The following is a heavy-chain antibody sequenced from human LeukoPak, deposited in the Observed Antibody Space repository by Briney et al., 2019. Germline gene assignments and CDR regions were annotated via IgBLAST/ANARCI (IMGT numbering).Heavy chain of an antibody. D-gene: IGHD6-13*01. CDR3: ARLVGIRQLVFFDY. Sequence: SETLSLTCTVSGGSIRSYYWSWIRQPPGKGLEWIGYIYYSGSTNYNPSLKSRVTISVDTSKNQFSLKLSSVTAADTAVYYCARLVGIRQLVFFDYWGQGTLVTVSS. V-gene: IGHV4-59*08. J-gene: IGHJ4*02. CDR1: GGSIRSYY. CDR2: IYYSGST.